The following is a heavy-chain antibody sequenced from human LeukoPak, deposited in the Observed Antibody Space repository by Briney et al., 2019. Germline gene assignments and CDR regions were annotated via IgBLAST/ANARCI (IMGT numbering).Heavy chain of an antibody. CDR1: GYTFTSYG. CDR3: ARRRGRTFSGAFDI. J-gene: IGHJ3*02. CDR2: ISAYNGNT. Sequence: ASVKVSCKGSGYTFTSYGISWVRQAPGQGLEWMGWISAYNGNTNYAQKLQGRVTMTTDTSTSTAYMELRSLRSYNTAVYYCARRRGRTFSGAFDIWGQGTMVTVSS. V-gene: IGHV1-18*01. D-gene: IGHD3-10*01.